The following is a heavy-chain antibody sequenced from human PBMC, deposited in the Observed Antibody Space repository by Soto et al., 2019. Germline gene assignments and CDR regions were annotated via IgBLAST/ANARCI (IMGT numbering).Heavy chain of an antibody. D-gene: IGHD1-26*01. CDR3: ARGSKGPGGSYYGMDV. Sequence: QVQLVQSGAEVKKPGSSVKVSCEASGGTFSSYAISWVRQAPGQGLEWMGGIIPIFGTANYAQKFQGRVTITGDESTSPAYMEQSSLRAEDTAVYYCARGSKGPGGSYYGMDVWGQVTTVSV. CDR1: GGTFSSYA. J-gene: IGHJ6*02. CDR2: IIPIFGTA. V-gene: IGHV1-69*12.